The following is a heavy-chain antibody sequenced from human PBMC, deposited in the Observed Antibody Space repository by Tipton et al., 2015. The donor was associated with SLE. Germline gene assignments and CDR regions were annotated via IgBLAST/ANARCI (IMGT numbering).Heavy chain of an antibody. CDR2: ISWNSDFI. D-gene: IGHD3-3*02. Sequence: SLRLSCAASGFRFEDYAIHWVRQAPGKGLEWVSGISWNSDFIGYAESLEGRFTISRDNSESSVYLEINSLRLEDTALYYCAKDMSPFLEFFDPFDIWGQGTMVTVSS. J-gene: IGHJ3*02. CDR1: GFRFEDYA. V-gene: IGHV3-9*01. CDR3: AKDMSPFLEFFDPFDI.